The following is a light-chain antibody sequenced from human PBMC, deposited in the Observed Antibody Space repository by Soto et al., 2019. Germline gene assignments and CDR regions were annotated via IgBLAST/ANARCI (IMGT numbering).Light chain of an antibody. CDR3: QVWDTNSNHYV. J-gene: IGLJ1*01. Sequence: SYELTQPPSVSVAPGQTAPCTFGGTHVGFYSVRWYQHEPVHAPVLVVYDDISRPSGIPERFYDSNSGNTATLTITRVEAGDEADYFGQVWDTNSNHYVFGTVTKMTV. V-gene: IGLV3-21*02. CDR1: HVGFYS. CDR2: DDI.